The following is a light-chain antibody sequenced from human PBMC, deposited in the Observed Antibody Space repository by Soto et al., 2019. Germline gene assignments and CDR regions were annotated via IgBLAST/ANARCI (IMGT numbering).Light chain of an antibody. CDR3: QQYGRSPPFT. CDR1: QSVSSSY. J-gene: IGKJ2*01. Sequence: ELVLTQSPGTLSLSPGERATLSCRASQSVSSSYLAWYQQKPGQAPRLLIYGASNRATGIPDRFSGSGSGTDVPLTISRLEPEDFAVYFCQQYGRSPPFTFGQGTKVEIK. V-gene: IGKV3-20*01. CDR2: GAS.